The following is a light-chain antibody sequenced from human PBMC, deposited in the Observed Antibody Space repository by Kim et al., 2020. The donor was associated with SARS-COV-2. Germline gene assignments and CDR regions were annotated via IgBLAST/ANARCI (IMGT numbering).Light chain of an antibody. J-gene: IGKJ1*01. CDR3: QHYNNWPPWT. CDR1: QSVNSN. CDR2: GAS. Sequence: PGETVTRSCRASQSVNSNLAWYQQKPGQAPRLLISGASTRATGIPARCSGSGSGTDFTLTIRSLQSEDFAVYYCQHYNNWPPWTFGQGTKVDIK. V-gene: IGKV3-15*01.